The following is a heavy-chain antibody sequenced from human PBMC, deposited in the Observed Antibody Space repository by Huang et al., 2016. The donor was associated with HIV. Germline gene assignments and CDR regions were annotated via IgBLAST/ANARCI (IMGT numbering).Heavy chain of an antibody. V-gene: IGHV3-7*01. CDR1: GYTFSNYW. J-gene: IGHJ5*02. CDR3: ASQPGP. CDR2: IKQDGSET. Sequence: EVQLVESGGGLVQPGGSLRLSCAAAGYTFSNYWMSWVREAPGKGLEGVANIKQDGSETYYGDSVKGRFTISRDNAKNSLYLQMNSLRAEDTAVYYCASQPGPWGQGTLVTVSS.